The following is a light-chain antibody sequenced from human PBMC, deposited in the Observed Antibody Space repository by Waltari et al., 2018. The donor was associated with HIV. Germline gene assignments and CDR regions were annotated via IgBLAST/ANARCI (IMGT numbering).Light chain of an antibody. CDR1: RSNIGTNP. V-gene: IGLV1-44*01. CDR3: AVWDDSLNGVV. J-gene: IGLJ2*01. Sequence: QSVLTQPPSASATPGQGVGISCSGSRSNIGTNPVTWYQHLPGTAPKLLIYSNDQRPSGVPDRISGSKSGTSASLAISGLQSEDEADYYCAVWDDSLNGVVFGGGTKLTVL. CDR2: SND.